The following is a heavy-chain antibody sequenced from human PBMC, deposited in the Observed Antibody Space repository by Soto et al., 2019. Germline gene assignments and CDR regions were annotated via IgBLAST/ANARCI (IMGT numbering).Heavy chain of an antibody. V-gene: IGHV1-8*01. CDR1: GYTFSCCD. J-gene: IGHJ4*02. CDR2: VNTNSGNT. D-gene: IGHD4-17*01. Sequence: ASVKVSXKASGYTFSCCDINWVRQAPGQGLEWLGWVNTNSGNTGSAQRFQGRVTMTRDTSISTAYMELNSLRSDDTAVYYCARVYGDVTHWGQGTLVTVSS. CDR3: ARVYGDVTH.